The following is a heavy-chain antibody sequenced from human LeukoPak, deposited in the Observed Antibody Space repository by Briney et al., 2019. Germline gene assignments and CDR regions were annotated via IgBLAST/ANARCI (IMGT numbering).Heavy chain of an antibody. CDR2: INSDGSTT. CDR3: ASQRSGWYEGSSGSYYFDY. J-gene: IGHJ4*02. Sequence: GGSLRLSCAASGFTFSSYWMHWVRQAPGKGLMWVSRINSDGSTTTYADSVKGRFTISRDNAKNTLYLQMNSLRAEDTAVFYCASQRSGWYEGSSGSYYFDYWGQGTLVTVSS. V-gene: IGHV3-74*01. D-gene: IGHD6-19*01. CDR1: GFTFSSYW.